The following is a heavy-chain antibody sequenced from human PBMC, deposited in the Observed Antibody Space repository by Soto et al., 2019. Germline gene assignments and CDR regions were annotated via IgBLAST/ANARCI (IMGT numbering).Heavy chain of an antibody. V-gene: IGHV4-39*01. D-gene: IGHD2-2*01. J-gene: IGHJ4*02. CDR2: IYYSGST. CDR3: ARMKYCSSTSCQNYYFDY. Sequence: SETLSLTCTVSGGSISSGGYYWSWIRQHPGKGLEWIGYIYYSGSTYYNPSLKSRVTISVDTSKNQFSLKLSSVTAADTAVYYCARMKYCSSTSCQNYYFDYWGQGTLVTVSS. CDR1: GGSISSGGYY.